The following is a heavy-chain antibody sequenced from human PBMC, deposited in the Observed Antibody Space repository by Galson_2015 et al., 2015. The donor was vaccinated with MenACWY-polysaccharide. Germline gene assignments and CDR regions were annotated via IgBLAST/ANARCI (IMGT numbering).Heavy chain of an antibody. CDR2: VYPRAGTT. CDR1: GYTFTDYF. Sequence: QSGAEVKKPGESLRISCTASGYTFTDYFVHWVRQAPGKGLEYMGAVYPRAGTTNPTQNFRGRVTMTSDTSTTTVYMDLFSLTSDDTAIYYCAREKGGTFYFDHWGQGTLVTVSS. CDR3: AREKGGTFYFDH. D-gene: IGHD3-16*01. V-gene: IGHV1-46*01. J-gene: IGHJ4*02.